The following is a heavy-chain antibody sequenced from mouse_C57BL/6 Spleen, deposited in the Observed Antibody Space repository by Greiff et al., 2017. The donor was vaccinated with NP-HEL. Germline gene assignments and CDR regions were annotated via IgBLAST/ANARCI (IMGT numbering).Heavy chain of an antibody. CDR3: ARYGGLRAWFAY. D-gene: IGHD2-4*01. CDR1: GFTFTDYY. Sequence: EVQRVESGGGLVQPGGSLSLSCAASGFTFTDYYMSWVRQPPGKALEWLGFIRNKANGYTTEYSASVKGRFTISRDNSQSILYLQMNALIAEDGATYSGARYGGLRAWFAYWGQGTLVTVSA. CDR2: IRNKANGYTT. V-gene: IGHV7-3*01. J-gene: IGHJ3*01.